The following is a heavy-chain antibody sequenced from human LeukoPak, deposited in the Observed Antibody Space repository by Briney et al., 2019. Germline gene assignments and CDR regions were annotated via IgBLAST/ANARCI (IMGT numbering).Heavy chain of an antibody. CDR1: GGSFSGYY. CDR3: ARLMATIHGPFDY. Sequence: SSETLSLTCAVYGGSFSGYYWSWLRQPPGKGLEWIGEINHSGSTNYNPSLKSRVTISVDTSKNQFSLKLSSVTAADTAVYYCARLMATIHGPFDYWGQGTLVTVSS. CDR2: INHSGST. D-gene: IGHD5-24*01. V-gene: IGHV4-34*01. J-gene: IGHJ4*02.